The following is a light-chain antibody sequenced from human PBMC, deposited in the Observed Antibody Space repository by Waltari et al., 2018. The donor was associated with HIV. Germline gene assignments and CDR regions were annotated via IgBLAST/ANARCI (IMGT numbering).Light chain of an antibody. V-gene: IGLV2-11*01. J-gene: IGLJ1*01. CDR1: SSAVGDYNS. CDR3: CSYAGTYTYV. CDR2: DVS. Sequence: QSALTQPRSVSGSPGQSVTLSCTGTSSAVGDYNSVSWYQQHPGKAPKLMSYDVSKWPSGVPDRFSGSKSGNTASLTISGLQAEDEADYYCCSYAGTYTYVFGTGTKVTVL.